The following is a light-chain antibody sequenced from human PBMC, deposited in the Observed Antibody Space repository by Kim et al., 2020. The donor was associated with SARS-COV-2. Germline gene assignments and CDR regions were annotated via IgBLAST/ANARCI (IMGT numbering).Light chain of an antibody. CDR3: QVWDNSSDHVV. V-gene: IGLV3-21*04. CDR1: NSGSKS. CDR2: YDS. J-gene: IGLJ2*01. Sequence: GPGKAARITCGGKNSGSKSVHWYQEKPGQAPVLGIYYDSDRPTGIPERFSGSNSGNTATLTISRVEAGDEADYYCQVWDNSSDHVVFGGGTQLTVL.